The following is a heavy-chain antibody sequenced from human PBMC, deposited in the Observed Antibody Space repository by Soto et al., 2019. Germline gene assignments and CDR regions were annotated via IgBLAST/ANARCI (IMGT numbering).Heavy chain of an antibody. J-gene: IGHJ5*02. CDR3: ARGGKGEQWHINNWFDP. CDR1: GGTFSSYT. Sequence: QVQLVQSGAEVKKPGSSVKVSCKASGGTFSSYTISWVRQAPGQGLEWMGRIIPILGIANYAQKFQGRVTITADKSKDTAYMEMSSLRSEDTAVYYCARGGKGEQWHINNWFDPWGQGTLVTVSS. V-gene: IGHV1-69*02. CDR2: IIPILGIA. D-gene: IGHD6-19*01.